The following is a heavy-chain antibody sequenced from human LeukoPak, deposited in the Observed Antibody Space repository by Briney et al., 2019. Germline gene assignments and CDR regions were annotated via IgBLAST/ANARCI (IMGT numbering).Heavy chain of an antibody. CDR2: IHYSGSA. Sequence: SETLSLTCTVSGGSITSSGYYWAWIRQPPGKGLEWIGDIHYSGSAYYYPSLKSRVTISTDTAKNQFSLKLTSVTAADAAVYYCARHPDGFDIWGQGTMVTVSA. V-gene: IGHV4-39*01. CDR1: GGSITSSGYY. J-gene: IGHJ3*02. CDR3: ARHPDGFDI.